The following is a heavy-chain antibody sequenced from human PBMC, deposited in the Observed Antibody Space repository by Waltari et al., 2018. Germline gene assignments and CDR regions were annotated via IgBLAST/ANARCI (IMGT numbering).Heavy chain of an antibody. D-gene: IGHD3-3*01. J-gene: IGHJ5*02. CDR2: IRHPGST. CDR3: TRGGNYDFWSHSPFVDP. CDR1: GASFSAYY. Sequence: QVQLQQWGAGLLKPSETLSLTCTVSGASFSAYYWGWVRQVPGKGLEWIGEIRHPGSTNYHPSLKGRVTISVDTSKNQFSLKLFSVTAADTALYYCTRGGNYDFWSHSPFVDPWGQGTQVTVSS. V-gene: IGHV4-34*01.